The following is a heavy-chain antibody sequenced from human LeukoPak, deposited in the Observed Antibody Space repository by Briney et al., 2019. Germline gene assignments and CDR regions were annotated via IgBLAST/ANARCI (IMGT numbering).Heavy chain of an antibody. D-gene: IGHD3-16*01. CDR2: ITGSGRDT. J-gene: IGHJ4*02. V-gene: IGHV3-21*06. CDR3: ARGLDWGY. Sequence: GGSLRLSCAASGFTFSTYAMNWVRQAPGKRLEWVSSITGSGRDTYYADSLKGRFTVSRDNAKNSLYLQMNSLRAEDTAVYYCARGLDWGYWGQGTLVTVSS. CDR1: GFTFSTYA.